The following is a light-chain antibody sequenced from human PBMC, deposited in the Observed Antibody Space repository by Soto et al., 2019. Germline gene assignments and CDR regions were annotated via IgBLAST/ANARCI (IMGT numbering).Light chain of an antibody. V-gene: IGKV3-20*01. CDR2: GAS. CDR1: QSVSSSY. Sequence: EIVLTQSPGTLSLSPGERATLSCRASQSVSSSYLAWYQQKPGQAPRLLIYGASSRATGITDRFRGSGSRTDFTLTISRLEPEDFAVYYCQQYGSSPPTFGPGTKVDIK. J-gene: IGKJ3*01. CDR3: QQYGSSPPT.